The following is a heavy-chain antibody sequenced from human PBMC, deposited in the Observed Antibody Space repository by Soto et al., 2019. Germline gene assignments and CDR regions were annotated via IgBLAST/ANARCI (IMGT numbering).Heavy chain of an antibody. D-gene: IGHD5-18*01. Sequence: PSQPLPLTCTVAYGSISSYYWSWIPKNPIKGLEWIGYIYYSGSTNYNPSLKSRVTISVDTSKNQFSLKLSSVTAADTAVYYCARDGGYSYGYYYYGMDVWGQGTTVTVSS. CDR2: IYYSGST. J-gene: IGHJ6*02. CDR1: YGSISSYY. V-gene: IGHV4-59*01. CDR3: ARDGGYSYGYYYYGMDV.